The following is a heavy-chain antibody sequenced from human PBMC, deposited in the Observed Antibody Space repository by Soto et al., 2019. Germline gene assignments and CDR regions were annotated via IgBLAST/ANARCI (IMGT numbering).Heavy chain of an antibody. V-gene: IGHV3-23*01. Sequence: GSLRLSCAASGFTFSTYAMIWVRQAPGKGLEWVSAISGSGDSTYYADSVKGRFTISRDNSKNTLYLQISSLRAEDTAIYYCAKDSFINLRGYDSYWGQGTLVTVSS. CDR3: AKDSFINLRGYDSY. J-gene: IGHJ4*02. CDR1: GFTFSTYA. CDR2: ISGSGDST. D-gene: IGHD5-12*01.